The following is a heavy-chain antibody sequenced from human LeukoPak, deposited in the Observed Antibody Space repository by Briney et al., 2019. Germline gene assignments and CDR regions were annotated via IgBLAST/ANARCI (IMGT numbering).Heavy chain of an antibody. V-gene: IGHV3-66*01. J-gene: IGHJ5*01. Sequence: GGSLRLSCAASGFTVSSNYMSWVRQAPGKGLEWVSVIYSGGSTYYADSAKGRFTISRDNSNSLISLQMNDLTTEDTAVYYCAREKFDSWGQGTLVTVSP. CDR2: IYSGGST. CDR3: AREKFDS. CDR1: GFTVSSNY.